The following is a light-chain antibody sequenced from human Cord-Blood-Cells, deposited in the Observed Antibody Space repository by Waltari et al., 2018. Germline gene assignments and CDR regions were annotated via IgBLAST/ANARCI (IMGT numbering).Light chain of an antibody. CDR3: ETWSSSTAV. CDR1: KFGDIY. Sequence: SYELTQPPSVSVSPRQTASITCSGGKFGDIYACWYKQKPGQSPVLVIYNDSKRPAAIPGRIPGSNSGNTDTLTISGTQGLDEPDYYCETWSSSTAVFGGGTQLTVL. J-gene: IGLJ7*01. V-gene: IGLV3-1*01. CDR2: NDS.